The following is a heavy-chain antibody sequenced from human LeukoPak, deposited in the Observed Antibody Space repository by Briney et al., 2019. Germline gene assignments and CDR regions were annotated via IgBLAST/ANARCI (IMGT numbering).Heavy chain of an antibody. CDR3: ATLIAAAGYNWIDP. J-gene: IGHJ5*02. Sequence: GGSLRLSCAASGFTFSSYAMHWVRQAPGKGLEWVAVISYDGSNKYYADSVKGRFTISRDNSKNTLYLQMNSLRAEDTAVYYCATLIAAAGYNWIDPWGQGTLVTVSS. D-gene: IGHD6-13*01. V-gene: IGHV3-30-3*01. CDR2: ISYDGSNK. CDR1: GFTFSSYA.